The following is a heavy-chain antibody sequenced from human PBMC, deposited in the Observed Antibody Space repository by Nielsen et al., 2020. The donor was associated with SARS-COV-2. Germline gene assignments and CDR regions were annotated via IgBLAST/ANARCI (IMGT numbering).Heavy chain of an antibody. Sequence: GESLKISCAASGFTFSSYSMNWVRQAQGKGLEWVSYISSSSSTIYYADSVKGRFTISRDNAKNSLYLQMNSLRDEDTAVYYCARDLLNYYDSSGYAIDYWGQGTLVTVSS. D-gene: IGHD3-22*01. V-gene: IGHV3-48*02. J-gene: IGHJ4*02. CDR2: ISSSSSTI. CDR3: ARDLLNYYDSSGYAIDY. CDR1: GFTFSSYS.